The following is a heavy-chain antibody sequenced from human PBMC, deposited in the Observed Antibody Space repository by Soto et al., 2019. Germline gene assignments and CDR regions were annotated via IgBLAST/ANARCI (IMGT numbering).Heavy chain of an antibody. J-gene: IGHJ6*02. D-gene: IGHD3-22*01. CDR2: IYTSGST. Sequence: SETLSLTCTVSGGSISSYYWSWIRQPAGKGLEWIGRIYTSGSTNYNPSLKSRVTMSVDTSKNQFSLKLSSVTAADTAVYYCARANYDSSGYYLDGMDVWGQGTTVTVAS. CDR1: GGSISSYY. CDR3: ARANYDSSGYYLDGMDV. V-gene: IGHV4-4*07.